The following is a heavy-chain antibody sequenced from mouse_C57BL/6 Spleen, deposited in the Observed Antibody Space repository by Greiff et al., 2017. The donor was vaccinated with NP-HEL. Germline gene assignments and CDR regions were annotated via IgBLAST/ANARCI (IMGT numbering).Heavy chain of an antibody. Sequence: QVQLQQSGAELVKPGASVKISCKASGYAFSSYWMNWVKQRPGTGLEWIGQIYPGDGDTTYNGKFKGKATLTADKSSSTAYMQLSSLTSEDSAVYFCAYSNYDAMDYWGQGTSVTVSS. V-gene: IGHV1-80*01. D-gene: IGHD2-5*01. CDR2: IYPGDGDT. CDR1: GYAFSSYW. CDR3: AYSNYDAMDY. J-gene: IGHJ4*01.